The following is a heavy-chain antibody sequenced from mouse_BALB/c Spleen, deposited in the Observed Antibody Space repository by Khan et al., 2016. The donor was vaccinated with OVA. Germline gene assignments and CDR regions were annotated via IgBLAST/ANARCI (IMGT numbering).Heavy chain of an antibody. V-gene: IGHV1-7*01. CDR3: ARDYGSSYYFDY. CDR2: INPSTGYT. CDR1: GYTFTSYW. Sequence: QVQLQQPGAELAKPGASVKMSCKASGYTFTSYWMHWVKQRPGQGLEWIGYINPSTGYTEYNQKFKGKATLTADKSSSTAYMQLSSLTSEDSAVYYCARDYGSSYYFDYWGQGTTLTVSS. J-gene: IGHJ2*01. D-gene: IGHD1-1*01.